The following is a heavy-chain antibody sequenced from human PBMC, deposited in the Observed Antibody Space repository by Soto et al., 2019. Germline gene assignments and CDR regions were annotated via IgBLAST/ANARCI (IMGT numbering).Heavy chain of an antibody. V-gene: IGHV3-30-3*01. Sequence: GSLRLSCAASGFTFSGYAMHWVRQAPGKGLEWVAVISYDGSNKYYADSVKGRFTISRDNSKNTLYLQMNSLRAEDTAVYYCARASDYWGQGTLVTVSS. CDR3: ARASDY. J-gene: IGHJ4*02. CDR2: ISYDGSNK. CDR1: GFTFSGYA.